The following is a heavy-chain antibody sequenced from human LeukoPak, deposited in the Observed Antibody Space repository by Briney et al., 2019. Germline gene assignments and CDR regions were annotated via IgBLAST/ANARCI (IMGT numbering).Heavy chain of an antibody. Sequence: PGRSLRLSCAASGFTFSSYGMHWVRQAPGKGLEWVAVISYDGSNKYYADSVKGRFTISRDNSKNTLYLQMNSLRAEDTAVYYCAREVGATYWYFDLWGRGTLVTVSS. J-gene: IGHJ2*01. CDR1: GFTFSSYG. CDR2: ISYDGSNK. V-gene: IGHV3-30*03. D-gene: IGHD1-26*01. CDR3: AREVGATYWYFDL.